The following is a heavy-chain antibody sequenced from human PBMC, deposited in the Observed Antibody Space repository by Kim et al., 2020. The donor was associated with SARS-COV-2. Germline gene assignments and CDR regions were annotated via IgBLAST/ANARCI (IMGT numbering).Heavy chain of an antibody. J-gene: IGHJ4*02. CDR3: AKNDGEYPYYCALDG. D-gene: IGHD2-21*01. Sequence: ADTVKDRFTLSIDNSKNTMYLQMNSLRAEDTAVYYCAKNDGEYPYYCALDGWGQGTMVSVSS. V-gene: IGHV3-23*01.